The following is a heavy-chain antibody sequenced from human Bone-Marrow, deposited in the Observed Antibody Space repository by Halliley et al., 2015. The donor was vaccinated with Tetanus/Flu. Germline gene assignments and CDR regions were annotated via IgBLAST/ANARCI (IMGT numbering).Heavy chain of an antibody. J-gene: IGHJ6*02. D-gene: IGHD3-10*01. CDR3: ARGGVGSYNYGLDV. CDR2: IWYDGSNK. Sequence: WVTMIWYDGSNKYYADPVKGRFTISRDTSKNTLYLQMDSLRADDTAVYNCARGGVGSYNYGLDVWGQGTTVTVSS. V-gene: IGHV3-33*01.